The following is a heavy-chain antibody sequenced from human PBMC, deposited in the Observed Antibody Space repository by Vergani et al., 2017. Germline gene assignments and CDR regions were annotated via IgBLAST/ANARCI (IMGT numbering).Heavy chain of an antibody. V-gene: IGHV4-34*01. CDR3: ARAPRIYSGSYGTPGYYFDY. Sequence: QVQLQQWGAGLLKPSETLSLTCAVYGGSFSGYYWSWFRQPPGKGLEWIGEINHSGSTNYNPSLKSRVTISVDTSKNQFSLKLSSVTAADTAVYYCARAPRIYSGSYGTPGYYFDYWGQGTLVTVSS. J-gene: IGHJ4*02. D-gene: IGHD1-26*01. CDR2: INHSGST. CDR1: GGSFSGYY.